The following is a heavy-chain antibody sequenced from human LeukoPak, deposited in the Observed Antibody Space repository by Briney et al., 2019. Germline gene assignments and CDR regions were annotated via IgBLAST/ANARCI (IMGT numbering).Heavy chain of an antibody. CDR1: GFSIRSSW. CDR2: INQDGSEK. D-gene: IGHD1-14*01. J-gene: IGHJ4*02. V-gene: IGHV3-7*05. CDR3: ARDHTEPGVIFDY. Sequence: PGGSIRLSCPASGFSIRSSWRNWHSQAPGKGLEWVANINQDGSEKYYVDSVKGRFTISRDNAKNSLYLQMNSLRAEDTAVYYCARDHTEPGVIFDYWGQGTLVTVSS.